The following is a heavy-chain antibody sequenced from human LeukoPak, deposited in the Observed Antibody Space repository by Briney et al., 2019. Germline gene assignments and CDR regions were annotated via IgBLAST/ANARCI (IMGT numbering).Heavy chain of an antibody. V-gene: IGHV1-8*01. CDR2: MNPNSGNT. CDR3: ARQGTYSSAIGMGY. CDR1: GYTFTSYD. D-gene: IGHD6-19*01. J-gene: IGHJ4*02. Sequence: ASVKVSCKASGYTFTSYDINWVRQATGQGLEWMGWMNPNSGNTGYAQKFQGRVTMTRDTSTRTVYMEVNSLRSEDTAVYYCARQGTYSSAIGMGYWGQGTLVTVSS.